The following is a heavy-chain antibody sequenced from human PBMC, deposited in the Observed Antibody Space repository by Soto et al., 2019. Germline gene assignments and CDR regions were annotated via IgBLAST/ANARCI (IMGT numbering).Heavy chain of an antibody. D-gene: IGHD2-8*01. V-gene: IGHV4-59*01. CDR2: IYYSGST. CDR3: ARASYCTNGVCWYYFDY. J-gene: IGHJ4*02. CDR1: GGSISSYY. Sequence: SETLSLTCTVSGGSISSYYWSWIRQPPGKGLEWIGYIYYSGSTNYNPSLKSRVTISVDTSKNQFSLKLSSVTAADTAVYYCARASYCTNGVCWYYFDYWGQGTLVTSPQ.